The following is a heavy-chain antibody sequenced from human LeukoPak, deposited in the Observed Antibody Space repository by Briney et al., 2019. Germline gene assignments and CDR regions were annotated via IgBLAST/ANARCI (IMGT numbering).Heavy chain of an antibody. Sequence: SETLSLTCTVSGGSISSYYWSWIRQPPGKGLEWIGYIYYSGSTNYNPSLKSRVTISVDTSKNQFSLKLSSVTAADTAVYYCARVPPNYDILTGYPLHNWFDPWGQGTLVTVSS. J-gene: IGHJ5*02. V-gene: IGHV4-59*01. CDR2: IYYSGST. CDR1: GGSISSYY. CDR3: ARVPPNYDILTGYPLHNWFDP. D-gene: IGHD3-9*01.